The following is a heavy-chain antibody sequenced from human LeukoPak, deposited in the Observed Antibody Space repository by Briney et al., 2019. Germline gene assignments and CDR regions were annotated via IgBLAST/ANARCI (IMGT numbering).Heavy chain of an antibody. D-gene: IGHD5-18*01. CDR1: GFTFGDHA. V-gene: IGHV3-49*04. Sequence: GGSLRLSCTVSGFTFGDHAMSWVRQAPGKGLEWVGFIRSKTYGGTTEYAASGKGRFISSRDASTRIAYMQMNSLTTEDPAVYYCTRGPIQLWLYHGMDVWGQGTTVTVSS. J-gene: IGHJ6*02. CDR2: IRSKTYGGTT. CDR3: TRGPIQLWLYHGMDV.